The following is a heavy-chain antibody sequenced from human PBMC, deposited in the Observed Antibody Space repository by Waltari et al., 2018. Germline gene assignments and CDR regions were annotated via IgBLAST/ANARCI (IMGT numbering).Heavy chain of an antibody. CDR3: ARGNWAPFDY. J-gene: IGHJ4*02. V-gene: IGHV3-7*01. CDR2: IKQDGSEK. D-gene: IGHD7-27*01. CDR1: GLTFSSYW. Sequence: EVQLVESGGGLVQPGGSLRLSCAASGLTFSSYWMTWVRQAQGKGLEGVAIIKQDGSEKHYVDSVKGRFTISRDNAKNSLYLQMNSLRVEDTAIYYCARGNWAPFDYWGQGTLVTVSS.